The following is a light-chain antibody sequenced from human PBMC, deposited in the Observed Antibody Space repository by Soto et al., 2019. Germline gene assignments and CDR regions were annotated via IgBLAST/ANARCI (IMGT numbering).Light chain of an antibody. CDR2: GVT. Sequence: QSVLTQPTSVSGSPGQSITISCTGNHNDIGTYDYVSWYQQHPGRAPRLLIHGVTTRPSGIFGRFSASKSGLTASLTISGLQPEDEADYYCSSFTSNRIYVFGPGTKLTVL. CDR3: SSFTSNRIYV. CDR1: HNDIGTYDY. J-gene: IGLJ1*01. V-gene: IGLV2-14*03.